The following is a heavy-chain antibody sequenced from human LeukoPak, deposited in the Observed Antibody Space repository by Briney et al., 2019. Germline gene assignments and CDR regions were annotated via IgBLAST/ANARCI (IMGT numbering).Heavy chain of an antibody. CDR3: ARGYDILTGPGYFDY. Sequence: GGSLRLSCAASGFTFSSYSMNWVRQAPGKGLEWVSSISSSSSYIYYADSVKGRFTISRDNAKNSLYLQMNSLRAEDTAVYYCARGYDILTGPGYFDYWGQGTLVTVS. CDR2: ISSSSSYI. V-gene: IGHV3-21*01. D-gene: IGHD3-9*01. J-gene: IGHJ4*02. CDR1: GFTFSSYS.